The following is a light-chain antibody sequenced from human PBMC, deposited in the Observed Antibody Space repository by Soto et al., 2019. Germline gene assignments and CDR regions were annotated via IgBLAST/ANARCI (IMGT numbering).Light chain of an antibody. V-gene: IGKV1-5*03. Sequence: DIQMTQSPSTLSGSVGDRVTITCRASQTISSWLAWYPQKPGKAPKLLIYKASTLKSGVPSRFSGSGSGTDCTLNISSLQPDDFATYYCQHYNSYSEACGQGTKVEIK. CDR1: QTISSW. CDR3: QHYNSYSEA. CDR2: KAS. J-gene: IGKJ1*01.